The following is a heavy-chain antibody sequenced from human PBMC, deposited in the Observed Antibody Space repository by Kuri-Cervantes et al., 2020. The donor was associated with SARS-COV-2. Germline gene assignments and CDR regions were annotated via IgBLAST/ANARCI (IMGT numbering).Heavy chain of an antibody. D-gene: IGHD6-13*01. CDR3: AKRQQLVRGGLDY. CDR1: GFTFSSYA. CDR2: ISSNGGST. V-gene: IGHV3-64*04. J-gene: IGHJ4*02. Sequence: GESLKISCSASGFTFSSYAMNWVRQAPGKGLEYVSAISSNGGSTYYADSVKGRFTISRDNSKNTLYLQMNSLRAEDTAVYYCAKRQQLVRGGLDYWGQGTPVTVSS.